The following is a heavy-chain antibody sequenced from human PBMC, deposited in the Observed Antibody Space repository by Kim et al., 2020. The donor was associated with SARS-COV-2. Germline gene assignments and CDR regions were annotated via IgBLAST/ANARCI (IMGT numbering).Heavy chain of an antibody. CDR2: IYHSGST. D-gene: IGHD6-13*01. CDR1: GGSISSSNW. Sequence: SETLSLTCAVSGGSISSSNWWSWVRQPPGKGLEWIGEIYHSGSTNYNPSLKSRVTISVDKSKNQFSLKLSSVTAADTAVYYCARGEAAAGTTGALDYWGQGTLVTVSS. V-gene: IGHV4-4*02. CDR3: ARGEAAAGTTGALDY. J-gene: IGHJ4*02.